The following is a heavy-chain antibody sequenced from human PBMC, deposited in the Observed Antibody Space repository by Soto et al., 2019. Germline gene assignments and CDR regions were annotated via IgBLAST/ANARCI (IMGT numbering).Heavy chain of an antibody. V-gene: IGHV4-31*03. J-gene: IGHJ6*02. Sequence: KPSETLSLTCTVSGGSISSGGYYWSWIRQHPGKGLEWSGYIYYSGSTYYNPSLKSRVTISVDTSKNQFSLKLSSVTAADTAVYYCARDHIAARHYGMDVWGQGTTVTVSS. D-gene: IGHD6-6*01. CDR2: IYYSGST. CDR1: GGSISSGGYY. CDR3: ARDHIAARHYGMDV.